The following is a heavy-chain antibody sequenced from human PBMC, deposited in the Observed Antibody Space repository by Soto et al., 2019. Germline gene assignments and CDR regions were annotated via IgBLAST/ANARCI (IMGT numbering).Heavy chain of an antibody. Sequence: PGGSLRLSCAASGFTFSSYGMHWVRQAPGKGLEWVAVIWYDGSNKYYADSVKGRFTISRDNSKNTLYLQMNSLRAEDTAVYYCARKRIDYYGMGVWGQGTTVTVSS. J-gene: IGHJ6*02. CDR2: IWYDGSNK. V-gene: IGHV3-33*01. CDR3: ARKRIDYYGMGV. D-gene: IGHD2-15*01. CDR1: GFTFSSYG.